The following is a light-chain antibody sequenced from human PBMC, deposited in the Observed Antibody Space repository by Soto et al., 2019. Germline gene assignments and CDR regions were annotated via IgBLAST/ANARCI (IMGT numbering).Light chain of an antibody. CDR2: DAS. CDR1: QDIINY. V-gene: IGKV1-33*01. Sequence: DIQMTQSPSSLSASVGDRVTITCQASQDIINYLNWYQQKPGKAPKLLIYDASNLETGVPSRFGGSGSGTDFTFTISSLQPEDIATYYCQQYDNLPLTFGGGTKVDIK. CDR3: QQYDNLPLT. J-gene: IGKJ4*01.